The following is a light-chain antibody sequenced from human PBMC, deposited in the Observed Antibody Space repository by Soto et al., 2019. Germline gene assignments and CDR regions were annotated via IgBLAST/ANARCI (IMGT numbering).Light chain of an antibody. CDR1: SSDVGAYNY. V-gene: IGLV2-8*01. CDR2: EVS. Sequence: QSALTQPPSASGSPGQSVTISCTGTSSDVGAYNYLSWYQQQPGKAPKLMIYEVSKRPSGVPDRFSVSKSGNTASLTVSGLHAEDEADYYCSSYAGSNNYVFGTGTKVTVL. CDR3: SSYAGSNNYV. J-gene: IGLJ1*01.